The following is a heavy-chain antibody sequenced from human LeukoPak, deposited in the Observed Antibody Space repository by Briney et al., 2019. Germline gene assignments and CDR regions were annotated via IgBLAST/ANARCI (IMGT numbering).Heavy chain of an antibody. CDR1: EYTFTGYY. J-gene: IGHJ4*02. Sequence: ASVKVSCKASEYTFTGYYMNWVRQAPGQGLEWMGWINPNSGGTNYAQKFQGRVTMTRDTSISTAYMVLSRLRSDDTAVYYCARAEYYYDSSGLKGLPFDYWGQGTLVTVSS. CDR2: INPNSGGT. V-gene: IGHV1-2*02. D-gene: IGHD3-22*01. CDR3: ARAEYYYDSSGLKGLPFDY.